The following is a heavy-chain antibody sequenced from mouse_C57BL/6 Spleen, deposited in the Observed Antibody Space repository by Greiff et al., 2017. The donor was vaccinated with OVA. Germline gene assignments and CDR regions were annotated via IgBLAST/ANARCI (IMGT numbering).Heavy chain of an antibody. D-gene: IGHD1-1*02. CDR3: AGEDRGAMDY. Sequence: EVKLMESGGGLVKPGGSLKLSCAASGFTFSDYGMHWVRQAPEKGLEWVAYISSGSSTIYYADTVKGRFTISRDNAKNTLFLQMTSLRSEDTAMYYWAGEDRGAMDYWGQGTSLTVSS. J-gene: IGHJ2*02. V-gene: IGHV5-17*01. CDR1: GFTFSDYG. CDR2: ISSGSSTI.